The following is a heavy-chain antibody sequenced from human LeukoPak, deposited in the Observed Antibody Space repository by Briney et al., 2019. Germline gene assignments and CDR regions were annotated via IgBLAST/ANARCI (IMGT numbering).Heavy chain of an antibody. Sequence: PGGSLRLSCAASGFTFSSYAMSWVRQAPGKGLEWVSAISGSGGSTYYADSVKGRFTISRDNSKNTLYLQMNSLRAEDTAVYYCAKDSGGYSYGNPNWYFDLWGRGTLVTVSS. CDR3: AKDSGGYSYGNPNWYFDL. V-gene: IGHV3-23*01. D-gene: IGHD5-18*01. CDR1: GFTFSSYA. J-gene: IGHJ2*01. CDR2: ISGSGGST.